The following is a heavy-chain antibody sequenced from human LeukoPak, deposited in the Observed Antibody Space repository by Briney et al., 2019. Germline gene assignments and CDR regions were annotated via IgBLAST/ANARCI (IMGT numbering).Heavy chain of an antibody. CDR2: ISYDGSNK. CDR1: GFTFSSCA. Sequence: GGSLRLSCAASGFTFSSCAMHWVRQAPGKGLEWVAVISYDGSNKYYADSVKGRFTISRDNSKNTLYLQMNSLRAEDTAVYYCARVQGYCSGGSCHHWGQGTLVTVSS. CDR3: ARVQGYCSGGSCHH. D-gene: IGHD2-15*01. V-gene: IGHV3-30-3*01. J-gene: IGHJ5*02.